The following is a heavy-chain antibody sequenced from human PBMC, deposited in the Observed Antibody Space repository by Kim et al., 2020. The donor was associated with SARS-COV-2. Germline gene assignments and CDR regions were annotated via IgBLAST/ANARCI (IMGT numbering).Heavy chain of an antibody. Sequence: SETLSLTCAVHGGSFSGYYWSWIRQPPGKGLEWIGEINHSGSTNYNPSLKSRVTISVDTSKNQFSLKLSSVTAADTAVYYCARVRVLPLLTYYYDGSGYSFDYWGQGTLVTVSS. CDR2: INHSGST. CDR1: GGSFSGYY. J-gene: IGHJ4*02. D-gene: IGHD3-22*01. CDR3: ARVRVLPLLTYYYDGSGYSFDY. V-gene: IGHV4-34*01.